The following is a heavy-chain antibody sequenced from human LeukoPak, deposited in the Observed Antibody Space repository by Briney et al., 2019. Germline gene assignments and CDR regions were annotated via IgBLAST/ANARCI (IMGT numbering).Heavy chain of an antibody. CDR3: AKGDSGWYFDY. Sequence: GGSLRLSCAASGFTFSSYAMNWVRQAPGKGLEWVSTITGSGGSTYYADSGKGRFTISRDNSKNTLYLQMNSLRAEDTAVYYCAKGDSGWYFDYWGQGTLVTV. CDR1: GFTFSSYA. V-gene: IGHV3-23*01. D-gene: IGHD6-19*01. J-gene: IGHJ4*02. CDR2: ITGSGGST.